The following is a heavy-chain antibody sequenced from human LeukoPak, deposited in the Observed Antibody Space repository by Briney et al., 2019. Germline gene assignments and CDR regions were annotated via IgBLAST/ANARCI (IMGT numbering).Heavy chain of an antibody. CDR1: GDSVSSNSAT. CDR3: TRAGIYGYYWYFDL. J-gene: IGHJ2*01. D-gene: IGHD5-18*01. CDR2: TYYRSKWYN. V-gene: IGHV6-1*01. Sequence: SQTLSLTCAISGDSVSSNSATWNWIRQSPSRGLEWLGRTYYRSKWYNDYAVSVKSRITINPDTSKNQFSLQLNSVTPEDTAVYYCTRAGIYGYYWYFDLWGRGTLVTVSS.